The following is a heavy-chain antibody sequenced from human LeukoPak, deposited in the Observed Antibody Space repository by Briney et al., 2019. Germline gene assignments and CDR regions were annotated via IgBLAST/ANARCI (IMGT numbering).Heavy chain of an antibody. D-gene: IGHD3-22*01. J-gene: IGHJ4*02. CDR3: ARRGYDSSGYYYYFDY. V-gene: IGHV4-4*09. CDR2: IYTSGST. CDR1: GGSISSYY. Sequence: PSETLSLTRTVSGGSISSYYWSWIRQPPGKGLEWLGYIYTSGSTNYNPSLKSRVTISVDTSKNQFSLKLSSVTAADTAVYYCARRGYDSSGYYYYFDYWGQGTLVTVSS.